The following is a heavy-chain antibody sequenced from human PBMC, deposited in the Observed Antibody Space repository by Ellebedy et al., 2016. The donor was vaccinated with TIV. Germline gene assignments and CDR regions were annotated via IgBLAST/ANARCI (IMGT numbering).Heavy chain of an antibody. CDR2: IYYSGST. V-gene: IGHV4-61*01. D-gene: IGHD3-10*01. CDR3: ARDRGSEGSNPYGMDV. CDR1: GGSVSSDSHY. J-gene: IGHJ6*02. Sequence: SETLSLXCTVSGGSVSSDSHYWSWIRQPPGKGLDYIGHIYYSGSTNYDPNFKSRVSISVDTSKNQFSLKLSSVTAADTAVYYCARDRGSEGSNPYGMDVWGQGTTVTVSS.